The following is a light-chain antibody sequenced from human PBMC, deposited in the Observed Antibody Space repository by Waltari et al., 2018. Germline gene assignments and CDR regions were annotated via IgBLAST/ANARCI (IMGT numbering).Light chain of an antibody. CDR3: QTGGHGTWV. CDR2: VNSDGSH. CDR1: SGHSTNV. J-gene: IGLJ3*02. Sequence: QLVLTQSPSASASLGASVKLTCTLSSGHSTNVVAWLHQQPEKGPRFLMKVNSDGSHTKEDEIPDRFAGSSSVAERYLTISSLQSEDETDYYCQTGGHGTWVFGGGTKLTVL. V-gene: IGLV4-69*01.